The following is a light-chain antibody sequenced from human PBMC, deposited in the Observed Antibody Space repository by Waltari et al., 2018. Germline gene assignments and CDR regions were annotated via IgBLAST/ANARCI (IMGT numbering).Light chain of an antibody. Sequence: EIVLTQYPGPPSLSPGERAPLSCRASQSVSRTLAWYQEKPGQAPRLLIYDASSRATGIPDRLSGSGSGTDFSLTISRLEPEDFAVYYCQKYGTLPATFGQGTKVEIK. CDR1: QSVSRT. CDR3: QKYGTLPAT. V-gene: IGKV3-20*01. CDR2: DAS. J-gene: IGKJ1*01.